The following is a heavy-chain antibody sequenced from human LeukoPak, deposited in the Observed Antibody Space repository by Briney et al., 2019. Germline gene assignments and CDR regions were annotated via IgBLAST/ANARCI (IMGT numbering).Heavy chain of an antibody. D-gene: IGHD3-10*01. J-gene: IGHJ4*02. CDR2: ISSGSTTI. CDR3: ARPESTTMVRGGVDY. Sequence: GGSLRLSCAASAFTFTKYSMHWVRQTPGKGLEWVSYISSGSTTIYYTDSVKGRFTISRDNAKNSLYLQMNSLRAEDTAVCYCARPESTTMVRGGVDYWGQGTLVSVSS. CDR1: AFTFTKYS. V-gene: IGHV3-48*01.